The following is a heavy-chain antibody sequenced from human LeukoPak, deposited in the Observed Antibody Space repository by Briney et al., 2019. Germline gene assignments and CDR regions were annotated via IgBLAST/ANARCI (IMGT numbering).Heavy chain of an antibody. J-gene: IGHJ4*02. Sequence: GGSLRLSCAASGFTFNTYGMYWVRQAPGEGLEWVAVISYDGSNKYYADSVKGRFTISRDNSKNTLFLQMNSLRAEDTALYYCAKLLITRVVIPPALDSWGQGTLVTVSS. CDR1: GFTFNTYG. D-gene: IGHD2/OR15-2a*01. CDR3: AKLLITRVVIPPALDS. CDR2: ISYDGSNK. V-gene: IGHV3-30*18.